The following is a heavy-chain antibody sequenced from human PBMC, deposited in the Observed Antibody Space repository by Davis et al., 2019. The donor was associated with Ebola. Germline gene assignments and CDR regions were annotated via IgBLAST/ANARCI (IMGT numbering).Heavy chain of an antibody. J-gene: IGHJ4*02. D-gene: IGHD7-27*01. CDR2: INHSGST. Sequence: PSETLSLTCTVSGGSVSSGSYYWSWIRQPPGKGLEWIGEINHSGSTNYNPSLKSRVTISVDTSKNQFSLKLSSVTAADTAVYYCARAAGTGAVVDYWGQGTLVTVSS. V-gene: IGHV4-61*01. CDR1: GGSVSSGSYY. CDR3: ARAAGTGAVVDY.